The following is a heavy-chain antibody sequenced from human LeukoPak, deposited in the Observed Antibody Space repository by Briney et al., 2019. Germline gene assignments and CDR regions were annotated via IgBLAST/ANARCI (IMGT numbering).Heavy chain of an antibody. CDR3: ARVGSSSWYYFDY. D-gene: IGHD6-13*01. CDR2: ISYSRTT. Sequence: SETLSLTCTVSGVSLSSSTYYWGWIRQPPEKGLEWIASISYSRTTYYNPSLKSRVTISVDRSKNQFSLKLSSVTAADTAVYYCARVGSSSWYYFDYWGQGTLVTVSS. V-gene: IGHV4-39*07. J-gene: IGHJ4*02. CDR1: GVSLSSSTYY.